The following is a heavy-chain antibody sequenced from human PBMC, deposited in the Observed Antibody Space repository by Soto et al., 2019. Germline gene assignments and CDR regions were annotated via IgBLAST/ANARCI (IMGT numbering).Heavy chain of an antibody. Sequence: GGSLRLSCAASVFTFSSYAMHWVRQAPGKGLEYVSAISSNGGSTYYANSVKGRFTISRDNSKNTLYLQMGSLRAEDMAVYYCARDRYPIPFDYWGQGTLVTVSS. J-gene: IGHJ4*02. CDR3: ARDRYPIPFDY. CDR1: VFTFSSYA. CDR2: ISSNGGST. V-gene: IGHV3-64*01. D-gene: IGHD3-9*01.